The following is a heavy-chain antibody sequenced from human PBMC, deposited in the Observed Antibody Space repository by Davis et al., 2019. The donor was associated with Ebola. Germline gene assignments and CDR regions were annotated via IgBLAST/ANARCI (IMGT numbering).Heavy chain of an antibody. V-gene: IGHV3-23*01. CDR1: GFTFSSYT. CDR3: AKDPTDYYYYYGMDV. J-gene: IGHJ6*02. Sequence: GESLKISCSASGFTFSSYTMHWVRQAPGKGLEWVSAISGRGDYTYHADSVKGRFTISRDNSMNTLYLQLSSLRVEDTAIYYCAKDPTDYYYYYGMDVWGQGTTVTVSS. CDR2: ISGRGDYT.